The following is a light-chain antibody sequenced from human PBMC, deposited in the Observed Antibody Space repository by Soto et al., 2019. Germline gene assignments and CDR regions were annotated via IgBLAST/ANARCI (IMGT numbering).Light chain of an antibody. CDR3: SSSAGIYHYLV. V-gene: IGLV2-8*01. CDR2: EVN. J-gene: IGLJ3*02. Sequence: QSALTQPPSASGSPGQSVTISSTETSSDIGGYNSVSWYQQHPGKAPRLMIYEVNKRPSGVPDRFSGSKSGYTASLTVSGLQTEDEAFYYCSSSAGIYHYLVFGGGTKLTVL. CDR1: SSDIGGYNS.